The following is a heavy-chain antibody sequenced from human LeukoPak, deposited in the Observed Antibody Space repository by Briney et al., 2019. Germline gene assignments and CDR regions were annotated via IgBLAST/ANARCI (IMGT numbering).Heavy chain of an antibody. D-gene: IGHD2-2*01. CDR2: IIPMFGTA. CDR3: ARGRCSSTSCYSDY. Sequence: SVKVSCKASGGTFSSYAISWVRQAPGQGLEWMGGIIPMFGTAKYAQKFQGRVTITADESTSTAYMELSSLRSEDTAVYYCARGRCSSTSCYSDYWGQGTLVTVSS. J-gene: IGHJ4*02. V-gene: IGHV1-69*13. CDR1: GGTFSSYA.